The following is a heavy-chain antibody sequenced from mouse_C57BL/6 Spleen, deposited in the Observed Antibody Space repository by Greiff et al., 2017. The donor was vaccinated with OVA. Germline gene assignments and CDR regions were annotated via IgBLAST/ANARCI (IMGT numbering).Heavy chain of an antibody. Sequence: VQLQQSGPELVKPGASVKISCKASGYTFPDYYMNWVKQSHGKSLEWIGDINPNNGGTSYNQKFKGKATLTVDKSSSTAYMELRSLTSEDSAVYYCARGLRYYFDYWGQGTTLTVSS. V-gene: IGHV1-26*01. CDR3: ARGLRYYFDY. CDR2: INPNNGGT. D-gene: IGHD1-1*01. CDR1: GYTFPDYY. J-gene: IGHJ2*01.